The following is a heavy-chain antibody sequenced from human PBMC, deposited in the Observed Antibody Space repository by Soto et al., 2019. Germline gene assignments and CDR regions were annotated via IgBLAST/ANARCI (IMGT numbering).Heavy chain of an antibody. CDR2: IDPSDSYT. D-gene: IGHD3-10*01. CDR1: GYSFTSYW. J-gene: IGHJ5*02. CDR3: ARDLLGSGSPNWFDP. Sequence: GESLKISCNGSGYSFTSYWISWVRQMPGKGLEWMGRIDPSDSYTNYSPSFQGHVTISADKSISTAYLQWSSLKASDTAMYYCARDLLGSGSPNWFDPWGQGTLVTVSS. V-gene: IGHV5-10-1*01.